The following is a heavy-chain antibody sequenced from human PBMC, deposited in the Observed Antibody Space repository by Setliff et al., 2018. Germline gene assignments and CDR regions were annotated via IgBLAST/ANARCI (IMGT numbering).Heavy chain of an antibody. J-gene: IGHJ4*02. CDR2: IWSDGINK. CDR1: GFTFFNHA. Sequence: GGSLRLSCGASGFTFFNHAMHWVRQTPGKGLEWVAMIWSDGINKYYGASVKGRFTVSRDNSKNTLYLQMNSLRAEDTAVYYCVRTLFLQYYGGRSGGYFDYWGQGSLVTVSS. D-gene: IGHD4-17*01. V-gene: IGHV3-33*03. CDR3: VRTLFLQYYGGRSGGYFDY.